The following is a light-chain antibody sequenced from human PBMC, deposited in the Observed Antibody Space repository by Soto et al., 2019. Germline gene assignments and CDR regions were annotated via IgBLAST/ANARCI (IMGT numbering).Light chain of an antibody. CDR3: QQFDGSLWT. J-gene: IGKJ1*01. CDR2: GAS. CDR1: QSVSSN. Sequence: EIVMTQPPATLSVSPGERATLTCRASQSVSSNLAWYQQKPGQAPRLLIYGASTRATGIPARFSGSGSGTDFTLTISRLEPEDFAVYCCQQFDGSLWTFGPGTKGDIK. V-gene: IGKV3-15*01.